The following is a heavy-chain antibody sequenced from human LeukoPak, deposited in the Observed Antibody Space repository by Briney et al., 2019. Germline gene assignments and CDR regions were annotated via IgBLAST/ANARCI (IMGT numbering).Heavy chain of an antibody. CDR3: ARDRGGTGFDY. CDR1: GFTFSSYS. CDR2: ISSSSSYM. D-gene: IGHD2-8*02. Sequence: PGGSLRLSCAASGFTFSSYSMNWVRQAPGKGLEWVSSISSSSSYMYYADSVKGRFTISRDNAKNSLYLQMNSLRAEDTAVYYCARDRGGTGFDYWGQGTLVTVSS. J-gene: IGHJ4*02. V-gene: IGHV3-21*01.